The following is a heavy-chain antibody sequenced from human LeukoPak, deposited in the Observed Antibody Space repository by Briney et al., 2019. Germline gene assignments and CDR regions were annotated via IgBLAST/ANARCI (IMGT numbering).Heavy chain of an antibody. V-gene: IGHV4-39*02. CDR1: GGSISSSSYY. CDR3: AREATMVRGISWFDP. CDR2: IYYSGST. D-gene: IGHD3-10*01. Sequence: PSETLSPTCTVSGGSISSSSYYWGWIRQPPGKGLEWIGSIYYSGSTYYNPSLKSRVTISVDTSKNQFSLKVNSVTAADTAVYFCAREATMVRGISWFDPWGQGTLVTVSS. J-gene: IGHJ5*02.